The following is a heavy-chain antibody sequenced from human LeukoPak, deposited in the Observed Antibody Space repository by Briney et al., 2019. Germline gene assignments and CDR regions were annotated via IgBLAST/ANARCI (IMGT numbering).Heavy chain of an antibody. CDR1: GGSFSGYY. D-gene: IGHD3-22*01. CDR2: INHSGST. J-gene: IGHJ5*02. V-gene: IGHV4-34*01. CDR3: AKNDYYYDSSGYHNWFDP. Sequence: SETLSLTCAVYGGSFSGYYWSWIRQSPGKGLEWIGEINHSGSTNYNASLKSRVTISVDTSKNQFSLKLSSVTAADTAVYYCAKNDYYYDSSGYHNWFDPWGQGTLVTVSS.